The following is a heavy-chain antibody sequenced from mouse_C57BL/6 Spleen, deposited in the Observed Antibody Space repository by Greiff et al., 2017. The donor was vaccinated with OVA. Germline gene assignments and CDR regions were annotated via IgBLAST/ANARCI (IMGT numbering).Heavy chain of an antibody. J-gene: IGHJ4*01. Sequence: EVQLLESGPGFVKPAQSLTLTCSVTGFSITSGYLWNCIRHNPGNKLEWTSYRSYDGSNYYTPSLKNRISITRDKTKNQFFLKLNSVTTEDTATYYGARAVYRGAMDYWGQGTSVTVSS. CDR1: GFSITSGYL. CDR3: ARAVYRGAMDY. V-gene: IGHV3-6*01. CDR2: RSYDGSN.